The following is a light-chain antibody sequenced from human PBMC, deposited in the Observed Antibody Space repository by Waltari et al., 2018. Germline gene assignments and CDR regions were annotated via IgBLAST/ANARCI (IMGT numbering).Light chain of an antibody. CDR3: QQYGTSPYT. Sequence: EIVLTQSPGTLSLSPGARATLSCRARQSVSSSYLAWYQQKPGQAPRLLIYGASSRATGTPDRFSGSGSGTDFTFAISRLEPEDFAVYYCQQYGTSPYTFGQGTKLEIK. CDR1: QSVSSSY. J-gene: IGKJ2*01. V-gene: IGKV3-20*01. CDR2: GAS.